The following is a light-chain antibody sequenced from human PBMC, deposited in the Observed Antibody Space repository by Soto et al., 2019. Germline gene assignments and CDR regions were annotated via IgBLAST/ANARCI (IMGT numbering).Light chain of an antibody. CDR1: QSVSSN. CDR3: QQYNTWPLAAIT. V-gene: IGKV3-15*01. J-gene: IGKJ5*01. CDR2: GAS. Sequence: EIVMTQSPATLSVSPGERATLSCRASQSVSSNLAWYQQKPGQAPRLLIYGASTRATGIPARFSGSGSGTEFTLTISSLQSEDFAVYYCQQYNTWPLAAITFGQGTRLEIK.